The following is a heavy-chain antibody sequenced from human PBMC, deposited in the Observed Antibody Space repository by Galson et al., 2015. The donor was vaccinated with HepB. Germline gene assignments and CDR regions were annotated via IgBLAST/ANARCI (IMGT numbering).Heavy chain of an antibody. CDR2: IYWDDDK. CDR1: GFSLSTSGVG. Sequence: PALVKPTQTLTLTCTFSGFSLSTSGVGVGWIRQPPGKALEWLALIYWDDDKRYSPSLKSRLTITKDTSKNQVVLTMTNMDPEDTATYYCAHYWTHDSSGYRGAPFDYWGQGTLVTVSS. V-gene: IGHV2-5*02. CDR3: AHYWTHDSSGYRGAPFDY. J-gene: IGHJ4*02. D-gene: IGHD3-22*01.